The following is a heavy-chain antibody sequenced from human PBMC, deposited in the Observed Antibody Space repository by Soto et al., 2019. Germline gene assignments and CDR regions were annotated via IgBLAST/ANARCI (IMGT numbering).Heavy chain of an antibody. CDR1: GYSFTDYH. V-gene: IGHV1-2*04. J-gene: IGHJ6*02. CDR3: ARGDSTDCSNGVCSFFYNHDMDF. D-gene: IGHD2-8*01. CDR2: INPKSGGT. Sequence: ASVKVSCKASGYSFTDYHIHWVRQAPGQGLEWLGRINPKSGGTSTAQKFQGWVTMTTDTSISTASMELTRLTSDDTAIYYCARGDSTDCSNGVCSFFYNHDMDFWRQGTTVTVSS.